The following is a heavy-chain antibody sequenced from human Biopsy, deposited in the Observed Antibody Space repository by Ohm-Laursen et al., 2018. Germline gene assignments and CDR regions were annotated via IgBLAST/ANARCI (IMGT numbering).Heavy chain of an antibody. CDR2: VYYTGNT. V-gene: IGHV4-61*01. CDR3: VRQGGYFQN. J-gene: IGHJ1*01. Sequence: SDTLSLTCSVSGGSVGSGTFHWGWIRQPPGKGLVWIGHVYYTGNTNYNPSLKSRVTISMDMSKNQFSLRLSSVTAADTAVYYCVRQGGYFQNWGQGSQVAVSS. D-gene: IGHD5-12*01. CDR1: GGSVGSGTFH.